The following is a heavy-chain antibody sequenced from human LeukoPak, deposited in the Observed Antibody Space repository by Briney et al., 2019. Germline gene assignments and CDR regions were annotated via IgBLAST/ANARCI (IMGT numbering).Heavy chain of an antibody. CDR3: AKEVYYGDYEGGSWFDP. D-gene: IGHD4-17*01. J-gene: IGHJ5*02. V-gene: IGHV3-30*02. CDR1: GFTFSSYG. Sequence: GGSLRLSCAASGFTFSSYGMHWVRQAPGKGLEWVAFIRYDGSNKYYADSVKGRFTISRDNSKNTLYLQMNSLRAEDTAVYYCAKEVYYGDYEGGSWFDPWGQGTLVTVSS. CDR2: IRYDGSNK.